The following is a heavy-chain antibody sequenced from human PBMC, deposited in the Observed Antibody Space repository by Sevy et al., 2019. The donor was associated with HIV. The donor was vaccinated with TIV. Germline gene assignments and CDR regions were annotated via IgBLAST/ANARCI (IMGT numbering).Heavy chain of an antibody. CDR1: GFTVTSNY. D-gene: IGHD6-13*01. Sequence: GGSLILSCAASGFTVTSNYMSWVRQAPGKGLEWVSVIYSGGSTYYAGSVKGRFTISRDNSKNTLYLQMNSLRAEDTAVYYCARDDGSRGIDYWGQGTLVTVSS. CDR2: IYSGGST. V-gene: IGHV3-53*01. J-gene: IGHJ4*02. CDR3: ARDDGSRGIDY.